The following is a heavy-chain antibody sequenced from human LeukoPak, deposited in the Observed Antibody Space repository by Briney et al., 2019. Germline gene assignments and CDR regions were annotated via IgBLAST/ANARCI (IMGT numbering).Heavy chain of an antibody. CDR3: AKDKYSYGYNFDY. J-gene: IGHJ4*02. CDR2: ISGDGDST. V-gene: IGHV3-43*02. D-gene: IGHD5-18*01. Sequence: GGSLRLSCAASGFTFDDYTMHWVRQAPGKGLEWVSLISGDGDSTYYADSVKGRFTISRDNSKNSLYLQMNSLRTEDTALFYCAKDKYSYGYNFDYWGQGTLVTVSS. CDR1: GFTFDDYT.